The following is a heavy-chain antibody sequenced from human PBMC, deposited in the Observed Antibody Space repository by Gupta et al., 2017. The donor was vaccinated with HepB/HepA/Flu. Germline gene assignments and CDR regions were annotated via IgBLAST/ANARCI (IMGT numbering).Heavy chain of an antibody. D-gene: IGHD3-9*01. J-gene: IGHJ4*02. Sequence: EVQLVESGGGLVRPGGSLRLSCAASGFTFSQSWMNWVRQAPGKGLEWVANINPDGNEKRYVDSVRGRFTTSRDNADNSVYLQMNSLRAEDTAVYYCASFDARVNYWGQGTLVTVSS. CDR3: ASFDARVNY. V-gene: IGHV3-7*01. CDR2: INPDGNEK. CDR1: GFTFSQSW.